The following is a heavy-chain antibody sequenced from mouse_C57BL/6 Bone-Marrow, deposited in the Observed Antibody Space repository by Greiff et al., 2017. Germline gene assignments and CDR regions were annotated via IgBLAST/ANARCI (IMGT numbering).Heavy chain of an antibody. J-gene: IGHJ3*01. V-gene: IGHV1-50*01. CDR3: ASPGAWFAY. CDR1: GYTFTSYW. CDR2: IDPSDSYT. Sequence: VQLQQPGAELVKPGASVKLSCKASGYTFTSYWMQWVKQRPGQGLEWIGEIDPSDSYTNYNQKFKGKATLTVDTSSITAYMQLSSLTSEDSAVYYCASPGAWFAYWGQGTLVTVSA. D-gene: IGHD4-1*01.